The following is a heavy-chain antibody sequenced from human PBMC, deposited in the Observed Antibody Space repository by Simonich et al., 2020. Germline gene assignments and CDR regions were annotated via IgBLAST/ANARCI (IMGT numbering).Heavy chain of an antibody. V-gene: IGHV1-2*02. CDR3: ARVRFEAFDI. Sequence: QVQLVQSGAEVKKPGASVKVSCKASGYTFTGYYMHWVRQAPGQGLEWMGWSNPKSGGTTYAQKLQGRVTMTRDTSISTAYMELSRLRSDDTAVYYCARVRFEAFDIWGQGTMVTVSS. CDR1: GYTFTGYY. CDR2: SNPKSGGT. J-gene: IGHJ3*02.